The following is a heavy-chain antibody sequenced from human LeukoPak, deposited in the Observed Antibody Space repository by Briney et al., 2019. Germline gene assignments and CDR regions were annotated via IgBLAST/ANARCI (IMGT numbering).Heavy chain of an antibody. V-gene: IGHV1-18*01. J-gene: IGHJ5*02. CDR2: INTDNGNT. D-gene: IGHD2-21*02. CDR3: ARKGCTGDCYRFDP. Sequence: ASVKVSCKASGYTFNTYGISWVRQAPGQRPEWMGWINTDNGNTKYAQKFQGRVTMTTDTSTSTACMELSSLRSDDTAVYYCARKGCTGDCYRFDPWGQGTLVTVSS. CDR1: GYTFNTYG.